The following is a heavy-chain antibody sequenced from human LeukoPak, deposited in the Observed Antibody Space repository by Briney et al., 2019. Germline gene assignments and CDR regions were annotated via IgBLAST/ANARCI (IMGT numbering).Heavy chain of an antibody. CDR2: INHSGST. D-gene: IGHD1-26*01. J-gene: IGHJ4*02. Sequence: SETLSLTCAVYGGSFRGYYWRWIRQPPGKGLGWIGEINHSGSTNYNPSLKSRVTTSVDTSKNQFSLKLSSVTAADTAVYYCARKVPAKYSGSYYGPIYYFDYWGQGTLVTVSS. V-gene: IGHV4-34*01. CDR1: GGSFRGYY. CDR3: ARKVPAKYSGSYYGPIYYFDY.